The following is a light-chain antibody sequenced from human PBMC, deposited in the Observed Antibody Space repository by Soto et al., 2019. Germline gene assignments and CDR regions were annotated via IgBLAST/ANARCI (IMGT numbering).Light chain of an antibody. Sequence: QSALTQPASVSGSPGQSITISCTGTSSDVGSYKYVSWYQQHPGKAPKLMIYDVNNRPSGISDRFSGSKSGNTASLTISGLQSEDEADYYCSSYTTTSSYVFGTGTKVTVL. CDR3: SSYTTTSSYV. CDR1: SSDVGSYKY. V-gene: IGLV2-14*03. CDR2: DVN. J-gene: IGLJ1*01.